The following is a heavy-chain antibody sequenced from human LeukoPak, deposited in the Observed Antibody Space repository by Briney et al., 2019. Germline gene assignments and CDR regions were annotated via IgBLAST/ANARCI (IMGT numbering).Heavy chain of an antibody. J-gene: IGHJ3*02. CDR2: ISYDGSNK. V-gene: IGHV3-30-3*01. CDR3: ARDALSSSGYYSRAFDI. Sequence: HPGGSLRLSCAASGFTFSSYAMHWVRQAPGKGLEWVAVISYDGSNKYYADSVKGRFTISRDNSKNTLYLQMNSLRAEDTAVYYCARDALSSSGYYSRAFDIWGQGTMVTVSS. D-gene: IGHD3-22*01. CDR1: GFTFSSYA.